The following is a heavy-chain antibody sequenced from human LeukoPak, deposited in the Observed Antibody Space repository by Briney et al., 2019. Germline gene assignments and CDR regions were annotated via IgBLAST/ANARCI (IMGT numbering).Heavy chain of an antibody. CDR2: ISSSSSYI. Sequence: PGGSLRLSCAASGFTFSSYSMNWVRQAPGKGLEWVSSISSSSSYIYYADSVKGRFTISRDNAKNSLYLQMNSPRAEDTAVYYCARDRAVVDAFDIWGQGTMVTVSS. CDR1: GFTFSSYS. D-gene: IGHD6-19*01. CDR3: ARDRAVVDAFDI. J-gene: IGHJ3*02. V-gene: IGHV3-21*01.